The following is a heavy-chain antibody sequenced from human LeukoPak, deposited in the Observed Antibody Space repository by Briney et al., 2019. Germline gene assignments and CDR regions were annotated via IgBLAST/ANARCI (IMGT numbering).Heavy chain of an antibody. D-gene: IGHD3-10*01. V-gene: IGHV3-48*02. CDR1: GFVFRPYD. CDR3: ATDLLRGH. CDR2: ISSSSGTI. J-gene: IGHJ4*02. Sequence: PGVSVTLSCAASGFVFRPYDMMWLRQAPGKGLEWVTYISSSSGTIYYAVSVKGRFTISRDNAKNSLYLQMNSLRDDDTAVYYCATDLLRGHWGQGTLVTVSS.